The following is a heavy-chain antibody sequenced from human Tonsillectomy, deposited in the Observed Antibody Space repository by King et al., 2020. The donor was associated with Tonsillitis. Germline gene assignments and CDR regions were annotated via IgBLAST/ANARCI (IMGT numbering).Heavy chain of an antibody. D-gene: IGHD3-10*02. V-gene: IGHV1-2*02. Sequence: VQSGAEVKKPGASVKVSCKASGYIFTGYYMHWMRQAPGQGLEWMGWINTNSGGTNYAQKFQGRVTMTRDTSISTAYMALSRLRSDDTAVYYCATGGLLEMFSLESPFDYWGQGTLVTVSS. J-gene: IGHJ4*02. CDR1: GYIFTGYY. CDR2: INTNSGGT. CDR3: ATGGLLEMFSLESPFDY.